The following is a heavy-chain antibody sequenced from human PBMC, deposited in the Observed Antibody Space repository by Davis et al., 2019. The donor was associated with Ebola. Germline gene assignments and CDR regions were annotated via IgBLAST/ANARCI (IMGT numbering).Heavy chain of an antibody. CDR1: GYSFTSYD. CDR2: MNPNSGNT. D-gene: IGHD6-6*01. Sequence: ASVKVYCKASGYSFTSYDINWVRQATGQGLEWMGWMNPNSGNTGYAQKFQGRVTITRNTSISTAYMELSSLRSEDTAVYYCARHSSLAAFDYWGQGTLVTVSS. J-gene: IGHJ4*02. V-gene: IGHV1-8*03. CDR3: ARHSSLAAFDY.